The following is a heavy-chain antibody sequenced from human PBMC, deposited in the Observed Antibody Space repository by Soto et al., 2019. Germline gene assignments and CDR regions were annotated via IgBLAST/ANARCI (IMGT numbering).Heavy chain of an antibody. V-gene: IGHV1-18*01. D-gene: IGHD6-6*01. Sequence: QVQLLQSGAEVKKPGASVKVSCKASGYTFTNYGITWVRQAPGQGLECMGWISAYNGNTHYTQRLEGRVPMTPDTSTRPAYLELRGLGSDDTDVYYCARVPKLVGYFYSSVDVWGKATTITVSS. CDR2: ISAYNGNT. J-gene: IGHJ6*03. CDR1: GYTFTNYG. CDR3: ARVPKLVGYFYSSVDV.